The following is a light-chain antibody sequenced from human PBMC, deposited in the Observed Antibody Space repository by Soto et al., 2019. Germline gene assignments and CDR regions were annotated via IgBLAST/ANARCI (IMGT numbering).Light chain of an antibody. J-gene: IGLJ2*01. CDR1: SSDVVTYKY. Sequence: QSVLTQPASVSGSPGQSIAISCTGPSSDVVTYKYVSWYQQHPGKAPKLMIYEVSIRPSGVSDRFSGSKSGNTASLTISGLRPEDEAYYYCCSYAGSTTRVVFGGGTKLTVL. CDR3: CSYAGSTTRVV. CDR2: EVS. V-gene: IGLV2-14*01.